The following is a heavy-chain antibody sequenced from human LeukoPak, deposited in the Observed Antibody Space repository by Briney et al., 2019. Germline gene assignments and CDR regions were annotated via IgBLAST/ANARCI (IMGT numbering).Heavy chain of an antibody. D-gene: IGHD1-26*01. CDR1: GGTFSSYA. CDR3: ASYSGSYGEWDY. CDR2: IIPIFGTA. J-gene: IGHJ4*02. V-gene: IGHV1-69*13. Sequence: SVKVSCKASGGTFSSYAISRVRQAPGQGLEWMGGIIPIFGTANYAQKFQGRVTITADESTSTAYMELSSLRSEDTAVYYCASYSGSYGEWDYWGQGTLVTVSS.